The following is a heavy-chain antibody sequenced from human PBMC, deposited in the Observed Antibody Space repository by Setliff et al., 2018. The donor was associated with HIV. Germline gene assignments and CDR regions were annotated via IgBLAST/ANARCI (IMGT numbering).Heavy chain of an antibody. J-gene: IGHJ6*03. CDR2: IIHILGTA. V-gene: IGHV1-69*13. Sequence: ASVKVSCKASGVTFRRFAFSWVRQAPGEGLEWVGGIIHILGTADYAEKSQGRVTITADEPRSTVYLEVSNLRSEDTAVYYRAKAVRGYGSTYYNYYYMDVWGKGTTVTVS. D-gene: IGHD3-10*01. CDR3: AKAVRGYGSTYYNYYYMDV. CDR1: GVTFRRFA.